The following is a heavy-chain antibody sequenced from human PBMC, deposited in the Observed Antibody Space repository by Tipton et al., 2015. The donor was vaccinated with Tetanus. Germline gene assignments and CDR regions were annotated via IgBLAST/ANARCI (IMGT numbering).Heavy chain of an antibody. Sequence: TLSLTCTVSGGSVRSGDYSWNWIRQPPGKGLEWLAYVSYSGRTNSNYSLKSRITISQDTSKNQFSLRLTSVTAADTAVYYCARANNEFPNKGPFDSWGQGSLVIVSS. D-gene: IGHD1-1*01. J-gene: IGHJ4*02. CDR1: GGSVRSGDYS. CDR3: ARANNEFPNKGPFDS. V-gene: IGHV4-61*08. CDR2: VSYSGRT.